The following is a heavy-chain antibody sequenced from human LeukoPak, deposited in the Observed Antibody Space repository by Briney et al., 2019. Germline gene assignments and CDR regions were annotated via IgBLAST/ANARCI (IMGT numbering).Heavy chain of an antibody. J-gene: IGHJ6*02. V-gene: IGHV1-69*04. Sequence: SVKVSCKAAGGTFSSYAISWVRQAPGQGLEWMGRIIPILGIANYAQKFQGRVAITADKSTSTAYMELSSLRSEDTAVYYCASNPRDGYNYYYYGMDVWGQGTTVTVSS. CDR2: IIPILGIA. CDR1: GGTFSSYA. CDR3: ASNPRDGYNYYYYGMDV. D-gene: IGHD5-24*01.